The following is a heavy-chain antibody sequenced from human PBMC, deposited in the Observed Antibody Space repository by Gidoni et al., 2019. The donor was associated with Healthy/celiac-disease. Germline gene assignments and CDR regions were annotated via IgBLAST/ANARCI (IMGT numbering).Heavy chain of an antibody. CDR2: INPHSGGA. V-gene: IGHV1-2*02. J-gene: IGHJ4*02. Sequence: QVQLVQSGAEVKKPGASVKVSCKACGYTFTGYYMPWVRQAPGQGLEWMGWINPHSGGANYAQKFQGRVTMTRDMSITTAYMELNSLRSDDTAVYYCARDDRAVYCSSSSCYTLDYWGQGTLITVSS. CDR1: GYTFTGYY. D-gene: IGHD2-2*02. CDR3: ARDDRAVYCSSSSCYTLDY.